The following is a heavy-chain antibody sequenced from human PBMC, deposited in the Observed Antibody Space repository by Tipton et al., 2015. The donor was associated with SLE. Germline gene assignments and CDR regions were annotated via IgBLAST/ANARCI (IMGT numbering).Heavy chain of an antibody. J-gene: IGHJ3*01. CDR1: GFTFSTNS. Sequence: SLRLSCVASGFTFSTNSMYWVRQAPGKGLEWVAFLSYDGSEKYYADSVRGRLSTSRDNSKNTLYLHMNSLRPEDTALYYCATSNSGFHTGGAFDFWGQGTMVTVSS. V-gene: IGHV3-30*04. CDR3: ATSNSGFHTGGAFDF. CDR2: LSYDGSEK. D-gene: IGHD5-12*01.